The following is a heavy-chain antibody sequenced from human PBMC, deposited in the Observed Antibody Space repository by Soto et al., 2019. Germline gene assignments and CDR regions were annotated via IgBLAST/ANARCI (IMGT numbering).Heavy chain of an antibody. CDR2: VYHSGST. CDR1: GGSISSSDW. J-gene: IGHJ6*02. CDR3: VRSASSPVDGLDV. Sequence: SETLSLTCTVSGGSISSSDWWSWVRQPPGKGLEWIGEVYHSGSTNYNPSLMSRVTMSVEKSKNQFSLNLNSVTAADTAVYYCVRSASSPVDGLDVWGQGTTVTVS. V-gene: IGHV4-4*02.